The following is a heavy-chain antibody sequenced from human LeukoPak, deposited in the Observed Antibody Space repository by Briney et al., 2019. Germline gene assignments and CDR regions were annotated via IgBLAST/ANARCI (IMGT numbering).Heavy chain of an antibody. D-gene: IGHD1-1*01. J-gene: IGHJ3*02. CDR2: INPSGGST. CDR1: GYTFTSYD. Sequence: ASVKLSCKASGYTFTSYDINWVRQATGQGLEWMGIINPSGGSTSYAQNFQGRLTMTRDMSTTTVYMELSSLRSEDTAVYYCAREGRTGTTSDAFEIWGERKMFSVSS. CDR3: AREGRTGTTSDAFEI. V-gene: IGHV1-46*01.